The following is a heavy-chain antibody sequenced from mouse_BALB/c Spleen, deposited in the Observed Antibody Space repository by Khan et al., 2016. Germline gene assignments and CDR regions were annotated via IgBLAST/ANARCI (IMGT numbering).Heavy chain of an antibody. CDR2: IYPGSNNI. Sequence: QVQLQQSGPELVKPGASVNMSCKASGYTFTDYVIGWVKQRTGQGLEWIGEIYPGSNNIYYNEKFKDKATLTADKSSSTAYMQLSSLTSEDSAVYFCARSGSLSDYTLDYWGQGASVTVSS. CDR1: GYTFTDYV. D-gene: IGHD3-1*01. V-gene: IGHV1-81*01. J-gene: IGHJ4*01. CDR3: ARSGSLSDYTLDY.